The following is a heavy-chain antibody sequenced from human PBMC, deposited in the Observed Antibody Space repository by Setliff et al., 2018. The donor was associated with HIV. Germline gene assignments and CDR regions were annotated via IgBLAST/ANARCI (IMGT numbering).Heavy chain of an antibody. CDR1: GGTLSNYT. Sequence: SVKVSCKASGGTLSNYTITWVRQAPGQGLEWMGGIIPIFGTTNYAQRFQGRVSITADASTSTAYMELSSLRSEDTAMYFCARDNYYDTSGAIGYWGQGTMVTVSS. CDR3: ARDNYYDTSGAIGY. CDR2: IIPIFGTT. D-gene: IGHD3-22*01. V-gene: IGHV1-69*13. J-gene: IGHJ4*02.